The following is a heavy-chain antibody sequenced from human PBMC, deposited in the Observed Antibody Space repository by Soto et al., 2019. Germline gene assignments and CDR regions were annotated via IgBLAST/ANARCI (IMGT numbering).Heavy chain of an antibody. V-gene: IGHV4-61*01. CDR3: AREPSQWELRAHYFDY. D-gene: IGHD1-26*01. Sequence: PSETLSLTCTVSGGSVSSGSYYWSWIRQPPGKGLEWIGYIYYSGSTNYNPSLKSRVTISVDTSKNQFSLKLSSVTAADTAVYYCAREPSQWELRAHYFDYWGQGTLVTVSS. J-gene: IGHJ4*02. CDR2: IYYSGST. CDR1: GGSVSSGSYY.